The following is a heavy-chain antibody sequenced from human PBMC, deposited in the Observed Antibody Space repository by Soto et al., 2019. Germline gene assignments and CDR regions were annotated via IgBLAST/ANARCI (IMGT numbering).Heavy chain of an antibody. CDR1: GDSISSYY. CDR3: ARLSSSAWFYFDY. CDR2: IYYSGST. D-gene: IGHD6-19*01. J-gene: IGHJ4*02. Sequence: QVQLQESGPGLVKPSETLSLTCTVSGDSISSYYWSWIRQPPGKGLEWIGYIYYSGSTNYNPSLKSRATISLDTSKNPFSLKLNSVTAADTAVYYCARLSSSAWFYFDYWGQGTLVTASS. V-gene: IGHV4-59*08.